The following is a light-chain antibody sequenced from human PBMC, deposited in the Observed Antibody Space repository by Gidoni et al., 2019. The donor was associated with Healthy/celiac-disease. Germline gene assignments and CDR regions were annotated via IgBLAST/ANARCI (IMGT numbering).Light chain of an antibody. CDR3: QQRSNWPPRT. CDR1: QSVSSY. Sequence: EIVLTQSPATLSLSPGERATLSCRASQSVSSYLAWYQQKPGPVPRLLIYDASNRATGIPARFSGSGSGTDFTLTISRLEPEDFAVYYCQQRSNWPPRTFGQGTKLEIK. J-gene: IGKJ2*01. CDR2: DAS. V-gene: IGKV3-11*01.